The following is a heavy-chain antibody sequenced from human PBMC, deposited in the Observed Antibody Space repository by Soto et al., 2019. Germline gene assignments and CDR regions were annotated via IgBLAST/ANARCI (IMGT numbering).Heavy chain of an antibody. CDR1: GGSFSGYC. CDR3: ATGPRFYYYDNRVYWGP. V-gene: IGHV4-34*01. Sequence: SETLSLTCAVYGGSFSGYCWSWSRQRPGKGLEWMGEINHSGSTNYNPSLKSRVTISVDTAKNQFSLKLSSVTAADTAVYYCATGPRFYYYDNRVYWGPRGQGTLVTVSS. J-gene: IGHJ5*02. CDR2: INHSGST. D-gene: IGHD3-22*01.